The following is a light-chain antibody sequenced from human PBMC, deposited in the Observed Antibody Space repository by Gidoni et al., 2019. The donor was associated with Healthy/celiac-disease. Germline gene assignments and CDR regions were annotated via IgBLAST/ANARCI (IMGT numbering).Light chain of an antibody. V-gene: IGLV2-14*01. CDR2: EVS. J-gene: IGLJ3*02. CDR3: SSYTSSSIFWV. CDR1: SSDVGGYNY. Sequence: QSALTQPASVSGSPGQSITISCTGTSSDVGGYNYVSWYQQHPSKAPKLMIYEVSNRPSGVSNRFSGSKSGNTASLTISGLQAEDEADYYCSSYTSSSIFWVFGGGTKLTVL.